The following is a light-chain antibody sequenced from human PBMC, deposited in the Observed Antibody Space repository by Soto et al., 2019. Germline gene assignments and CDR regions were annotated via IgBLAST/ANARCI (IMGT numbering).Light chain of an antibody. V-gene: IGKV3-15*01. CDR2: GAS. CDR3: QQYDNWIT. CDR1: QSVNNY. Sequence: EIVLTQSPATLSLSPGERAALSGRASQSVNNYLAWYQQKPGQAPRLLIYGASTRATGIPARFSGSGSGTEFTLTISSLQSEDFAVYYCQQYDNWITFGQGTRLEIK. J-gene: IGKJ5*01.